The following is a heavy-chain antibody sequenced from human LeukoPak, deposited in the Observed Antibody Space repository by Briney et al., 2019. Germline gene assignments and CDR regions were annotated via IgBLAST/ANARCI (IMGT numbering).Heavy chain of an antibody. CDR1: DGSITNYD. Sequence: SETLSLTCTVSDGSITNYDWSWVRQPPGKGLEFIGHVHYSGTADYNPSLKSRVTISIDTSKKHFFLKLKSVTAADTAVYYCPRGYGDFRVEGRYFHSWGQGTLVTVPS. V-gene: IGHV4-59*01. J-gene: IGHJ4*02. CDR2: VHYSGTA. D-gene: IGHD4-17*01. CDR3: PRGYGDFRVEGRYFHS.